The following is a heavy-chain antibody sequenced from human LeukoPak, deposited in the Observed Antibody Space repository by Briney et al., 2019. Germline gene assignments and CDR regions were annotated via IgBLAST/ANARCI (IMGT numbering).Heavy chain of an antibody. CDR1: GFTFSSYA. J-gene: IGHJ4*02. CDR2: ISDDGSNK. V-gene: IGHV3-30*04. Sequence: GRSLRLSCAASGFTFSSYAMHWVRQAPGKGLEWVAVISDDGSNKYYADSVKGRFTISRDNSKNTLYLQMNSLRAEDTAVYYCARAVSSCNHYWGQGTLVTVSS. CDR3: ARAVSSCNHY. D-gene: IGHD6-13*01.